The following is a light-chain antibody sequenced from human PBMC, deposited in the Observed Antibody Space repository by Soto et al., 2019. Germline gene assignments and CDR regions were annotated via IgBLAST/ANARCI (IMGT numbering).Light chain of an antibody. J-gene: IGLJ1*01. Sequence: QYALTQPASVSGSPGQSLTISCTGTSSDVGGYDYVSWYQQHPGKAPKLMIYEVSNRPSGVSNRFSGSKSGNTASLTISGLQTEDEADYYCSSYISSITYVFGTGTKVT. CDR1: SSDVGGYDY. CDR2: EVS. CDR3: SSYISSITYV. V-gene: IGLV2-14*01.